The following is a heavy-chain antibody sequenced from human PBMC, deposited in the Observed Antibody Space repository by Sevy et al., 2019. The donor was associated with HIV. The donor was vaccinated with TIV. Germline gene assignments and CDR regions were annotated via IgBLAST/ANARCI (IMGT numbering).Heavy chain of an antibody. CDR3: AKDGSRIWSRDNWFDS. V-gene: IGHV3-23*01. J-gene: IGHJ5*01. CDR1: GLTFNDYA. CDR2: VRPTGET. Sequence: GGSLRLSCAASGLTFNDYALSWVRQAPGMGLEWVSSVRPTGETYYSDSVKGRFTASSDNSKTTVFLQMSGLRAEDTAVYYWAKDGSRIWSRDNWFDSWGHGTLVTVSS. D-gene: IGHD3-3*01.